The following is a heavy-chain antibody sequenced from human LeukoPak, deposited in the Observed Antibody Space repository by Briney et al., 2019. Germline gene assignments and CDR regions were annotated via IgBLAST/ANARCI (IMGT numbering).Heavy chain of an antibody. CDR1: GFTFSSYA. V-gene: IGHV3-15*01. D-gene: IGHD3-22*01. J-gene: IGHJ4*02. CDR2: IKSKTDGGTT. CDR3: TTDSFRDSSGYFRY. Sequence: GGSLRLSCAASGFTFSSYAMSWVRQAPGKGLEWVGRIKSKTDGGTTDYAAPVKGRFTISRDDSKNTLYLQMNSLKTEDTAVYYCTTDSFRDSSGYFRYWGQGTLVTVSS.